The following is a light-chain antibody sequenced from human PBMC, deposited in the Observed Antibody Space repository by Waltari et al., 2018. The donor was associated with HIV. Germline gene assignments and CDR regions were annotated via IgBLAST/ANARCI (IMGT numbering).Light chain of an antibody. CDR2: DVS. CDR3: SSYTSSNTLPYV. J-gene: IGLJ1*01. Sequence: QSALTQPASVSGSPGQSITISCTGTSSDVGGYNYGSWYQQHPGKAPKRMIYDVSNRPSWVSNHVSGSKSGDTASLAISWLQTEDEADYYCSSYTSSNTLPYVFGTGTKVTV. V-gene: IGLV2-14*03. CDR1: SSDVGGYNY.